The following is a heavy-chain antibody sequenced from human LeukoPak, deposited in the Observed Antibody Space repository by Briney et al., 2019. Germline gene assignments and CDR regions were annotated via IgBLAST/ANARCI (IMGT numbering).Heavy chain of an antibody. D-gene: IGHD6-13*01. CDR2: ISYDGSNK. J-gene: IGHJ4*02. CDR3: AKDHPRAAAGVDY. CDR1: GFTFSTYE. V-gene: IGHV3-30*18. Sequence: PGGSLRLSCGASGFTFSTYEMNWVRQAPGKGLEWVAVISYDGSNKYYADSVKGRFTISRDNSKNTLYLQMNSLRAEDTAVYYCAKDHPRAAAGVDYWGQGTLVTVSS.